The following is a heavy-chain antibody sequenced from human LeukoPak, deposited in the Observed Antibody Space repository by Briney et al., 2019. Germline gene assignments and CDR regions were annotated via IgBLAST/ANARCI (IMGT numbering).Heavy chain of an antibody. J-gene: IGHJ3*02. V-gene: IGHV3-74*01. D-gene: IGHD6-19*01. Sequence: PGGSLRLSCAASGFTFSSYWMHWVRQAPGKGLVWVSRINSDGSSTSTSYADSVKGRFIISRDNAKNTLYLQMNSLRAEDTAVYYCARSLSGWYAFDIWGHGTMVTVSS. CDR3: ARSLSGWYAFDI. CDR2: INSDGSSTST. CDR1: GFTFSSYW.